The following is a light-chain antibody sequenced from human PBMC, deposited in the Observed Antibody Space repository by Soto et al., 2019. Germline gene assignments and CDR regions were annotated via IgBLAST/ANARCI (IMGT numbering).Light chain of an antibody. CDR3: QQRNNWPPIT. V-gene: IGKV3-11*01. Sequence: EIVMTQSPATLSVSPGEGATLSCRASQSVRRYLAWYQQKPGQAPRLLIYDASTRATGIPARFSGSGSETDFTLTITSLEPEDFAVYYCQQRNNWPPITFGQGTRLEI. CDR1: QSVRRY. CDR2: DAS. J-gene: IGKJ5*01.